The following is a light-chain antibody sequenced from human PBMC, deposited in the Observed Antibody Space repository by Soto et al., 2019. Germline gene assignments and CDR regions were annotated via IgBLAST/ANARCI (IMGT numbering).Light chain of an antibody. J-gene: IGKJ5*01. Sequence: EIVMTQSPGTLSVSPGERATLSCRASQSIRSNLAWYQQKPGQTPRLLIYVASTRATGIPARFTGSGSGTDFTLTISRLEPEDFAVYYCQQYGSSPPITFGQGTRLEIK. CDR1: QSIRSN. V-gene: IGKV3-20*01. CDR2: VAS. CDR3: QQYGSSPPIT.